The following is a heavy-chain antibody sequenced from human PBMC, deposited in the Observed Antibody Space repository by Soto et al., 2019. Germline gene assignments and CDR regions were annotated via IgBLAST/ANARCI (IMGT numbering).Heavy chain of an antibody. V-gene: IGHV4-59*08. CDR1: GGSISSYY. J-gene: IGHJ4*02. D-gene: IGHD3-3*01. CDR2: IYYSGST. Sequence: PSETLSLTCTASGGSISSYYWSWIRQPPGKGLEWIGYIYYSGSTNYNPSLKSRVTISVDTSKNQFSLKLSSVTAADTAVYYCARTTEVRFVYYFDYWGQGTLVTVSS. CDR3: ARTTEVRFVYYFDY.